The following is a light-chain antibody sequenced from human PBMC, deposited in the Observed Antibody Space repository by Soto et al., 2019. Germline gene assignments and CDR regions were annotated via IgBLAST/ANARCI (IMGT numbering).Light chain of an antibody. CDR3: MRRTPWPWT. Sequence: DVVMTQSPLSLPVTLGQPASISCRSTQSLVYSDGNTYLNWFHQRPGQSPRRLIYKISKRDSGVPATFSGSGSDADFTLEISSVRGDEVEFYYCMRRTPWPWTFGQGTKLEIK. V-gene: IGKV2-30*01. CDR1: QSLVYSDGNTY. CDR2: KIS. J-gene: IGKJ1*01.